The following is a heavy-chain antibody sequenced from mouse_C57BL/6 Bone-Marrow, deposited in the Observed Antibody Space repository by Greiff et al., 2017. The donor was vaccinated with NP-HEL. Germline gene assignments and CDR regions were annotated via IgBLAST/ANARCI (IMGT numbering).Heavy chain of an antibody. CDR3: AREVFYYDGSRPRFDY. Sequence: VQLQESGAELVKPGASVKLSCKASGYTFTSYWMHWVKQRPGQGLEWIGMIHPNSGSTNYNEKFKSKATLTVDKSSSTAYMQLSSLTSEDSAVYYCAREVFYYDGSRPRFDYWGQGTPLTVSA. CDR1: GYTFTSYW. D-gene: IGHD1-1*01. V-gene: IGHV1-64*01. CDR2: IHPNSGST. J-gene: IGHJ2*01.